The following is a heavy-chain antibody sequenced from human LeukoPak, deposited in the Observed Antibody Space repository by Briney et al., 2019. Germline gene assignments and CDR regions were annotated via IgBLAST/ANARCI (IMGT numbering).Heavy chain of an antibody. J-gene: IGHJ4*02. CDR3: AKGYSEYTSSWFDY. CDR2: ISGSGGRDST. Sequence: PGGSLTLSCAASGFTFSRIAMSWVRQAPGKGLEWVSGISGSGGRDSTYYADSVKGRFTISRDKSKNTVYLEMNSLRAEDTAVYYCAKGYSEYTSSWFDYWGQGTQVTVSS. CDR1: GFTFSRIA. D-gene: IGHD6-13*01. V-gene: IGHV3-23*01.